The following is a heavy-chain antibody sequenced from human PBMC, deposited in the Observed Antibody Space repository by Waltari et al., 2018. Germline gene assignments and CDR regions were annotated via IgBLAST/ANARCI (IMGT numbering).Heavy chain of an antibody. CDR1: GFTFSSYT. CDR3: AREWDYLADY. Sequence: EVQLVESGGGLVKPGGSMRLSCAASGFTFSSYTMTWVRQAPGKGLEWVSSISSSSSYIYYADSVKGRFTISRDNAKNSLYLQMNSLRAEDTAVYYCAREWDYLADYWGQGTLVTVSS. CDR2: ISSSSSYI. V-gene: IGHV3-21*01. J-gene: IGHJ4*02. D-gene: IGHD1-7*01.